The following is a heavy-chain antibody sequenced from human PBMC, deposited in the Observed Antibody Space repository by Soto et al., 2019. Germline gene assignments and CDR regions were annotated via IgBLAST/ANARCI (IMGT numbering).Heavy chain of an antibody. CDR3: ARRPLVRGIIPYYFDS. V-gene: IGHV4-39*01. Sequence: LQLQESGPGLVKPSETLSLTCTVSGGSINNSSFYWGWVRQPPGKRLEWIGSIYYSGSAYYNPSLKSRLTISVDTSKNQFSLNLSSVTAADTAVYFCARRPLVRGIIPYYFDSWGQGTLVTVSS. CDR1: GGSINNSSFY. J-gene: IGHJ4*02. D-gene: IGHD3-10*01. CDR2: IYYSGSA.